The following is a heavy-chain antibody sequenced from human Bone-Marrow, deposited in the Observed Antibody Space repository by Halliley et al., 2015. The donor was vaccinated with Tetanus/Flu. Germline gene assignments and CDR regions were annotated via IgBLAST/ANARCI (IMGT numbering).Heavy chain of an antibody. J-gene: IGHJ4*02. V-gene: IGHV5-51*01. Sequence: MQLVQSGAEVKKPGESLKISCKGSGYSFTTYWIGWVRQVPGRGLELMGIIYPGDSDTRYSPSFEGRVIISADESVTTAYLQWTPLEASDTAMYYCAALIAASHFTDYWGQGTLVTVSS. CDR2: IYPGDSDT. CDR1: GYSFTTYW. CDR3: AALIAASHFTDY. D-gene: IGHD6-13*01.